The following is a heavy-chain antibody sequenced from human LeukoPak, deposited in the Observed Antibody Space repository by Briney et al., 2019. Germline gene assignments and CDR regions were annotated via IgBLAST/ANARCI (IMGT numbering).Heavy chain of an antibody. D-gene: IGHD6-19*01. CDR1: AGSVSNGDYY. CDR3: ARSTIAVAGTGVFDI. Sequence: SETLSLTCIVSAGSVSNGDYYWSWLRQPPGKALEWIGYVYYTGSTYYNPSLEGRVTISVDTSRNQFSVKLSSVTAADSAVYYCARSTIAVAGTGVFDIWGQGTMVTVSS. V-gene: IGHV4-61*08. J-gene: IGHJ3*02. CDR2: VYYTGST.